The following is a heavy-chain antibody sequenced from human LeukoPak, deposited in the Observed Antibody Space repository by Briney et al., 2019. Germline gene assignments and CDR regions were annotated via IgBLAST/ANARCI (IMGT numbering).Heavy chain of an antibody. CDR1: GDSFTGHY. V-gene: IGHV1-2*02. J-gene: IGHJ4*02. Sequence: ASVKVSCKASGDSFTGHYIHWMRQAPGQGFEWRGWINPNSGVTNYAQRFQGRVTMTRDTYISTAYMELRSLTSDDTAVYYCARDRFRGRYFDILTGYEPFDYWGQGTLVTVSS. CDR3: ARDRFRGRYFDILTGYEPFDY. CDR2: INPNSGVT. D-gene: IGHD3-9*01.